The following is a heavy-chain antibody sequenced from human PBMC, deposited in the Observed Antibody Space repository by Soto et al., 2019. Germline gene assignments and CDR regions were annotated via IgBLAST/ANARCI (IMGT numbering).Heavy chain of an antibody. J-gene: IGHJ4*02. D-gene: IGHD6-6*01. CDR3: ARIGNKSSGRDY. CDR2: IKQDGNEK. Sequence: GGSLRLSCAASGFTFSTYWMSWVRQAPGKGLEWVANIKQDGNEKFYVDSVKGRFTVSRDNAKNSLYLQMNNLRAEDTALYYCARIGNKSSGRDYWGQGTLVTVSS. V-gene: IGHV3-7*02. CDR1: GFTFSTYW.